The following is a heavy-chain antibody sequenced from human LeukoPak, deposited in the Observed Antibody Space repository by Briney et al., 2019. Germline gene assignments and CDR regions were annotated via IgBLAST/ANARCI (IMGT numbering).Heavy chain of an antibody. CDR3: ATVKLGVVVAATDNWLDP. V-gene: IGHV1-24*01. D-gene: IGHD2-15*01. CDR1: GYTLTELS. J-gene: IGHJ5*02. Sequence: GASVKVSCKVSGYTLTELSMHWVRQAPGKGLEWMGGFDPEDGETIYAQKFQGRVTMTEDTSTDTAYMELSSLRSEDTAVYYCATVKLGVVVAATDNWLDPRGQGTLVTVSS. CDR2: FDPEDGET.